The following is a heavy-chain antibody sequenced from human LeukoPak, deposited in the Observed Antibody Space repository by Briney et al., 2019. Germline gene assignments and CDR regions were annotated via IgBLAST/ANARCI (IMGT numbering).Heavy chain of an antibody. Sequence: GGTLRLSCAASGFTFSSYGMSWVRQAPGKGLEWVSAISGSGGSTYYADSVKGRFTISRDNSKNTLYLQMNSQRAEDTAVYYCARTSGSYSDYWGQGTLVTVSS. CDR1: GFTFSSYG. V-gene: IGHV3-23*01. D-gene: IGHD1-26*01. J-gene: IGHJ4*02. CDR2: ISGSGGST. CDR3: ARTSGSYSDY.